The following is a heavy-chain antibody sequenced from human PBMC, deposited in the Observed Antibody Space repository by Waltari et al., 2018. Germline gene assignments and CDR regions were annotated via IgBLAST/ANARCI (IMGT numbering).Heavy chain of an antibody. D-gene: IGHD3-10*01. Sequence: QVQLVESGGGVVQPGRSLRLSCAASGFTFRSFAMHWVRQAPGKGLEWVAVISYDGSNKYYADSVKGRFTISRDNSKNTLYLQMNSLRAEDTAVYYCARESGYYWGQGTLVTVSS. V-gene: IGHV3-30-3*01. J-gene: IGHJ4*02. CDR3: ARESGYY. CDR2: ISYDGSNK. CDR1: GFTFRSFA.